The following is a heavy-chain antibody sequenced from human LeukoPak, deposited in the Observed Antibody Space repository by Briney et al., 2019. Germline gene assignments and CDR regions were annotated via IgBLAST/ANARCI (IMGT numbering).Heavy chain of an antibody. J-gene: IGHJ3*02. CDR1: GFTVNSNY. Sequence: GGSLRLSCVASGFTVNSNYMSWVRQAPGKGLEWVSVIYSCGSTYYADSVKGRFTISRDNSENTLYLQMNSLRAEDTAVYYCARDTYQGYCSTPGGAFDIWGQGTMVTVSS. CDR3: ARDTYQGYCSTPGGAFDI. CDR2: IYSCGST. D-gene: IGHD2-2*01. V-gene: IGHV3-66*01.